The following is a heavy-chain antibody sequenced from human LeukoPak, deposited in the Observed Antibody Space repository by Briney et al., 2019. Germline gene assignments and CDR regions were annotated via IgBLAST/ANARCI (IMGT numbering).Heavy chain of an antibody. Sequence: SETLSLTCTVSGDSISTSNSYWGWIRQPPWKGLEWIGSIYYSGSTYYNPSLKSRVTISVDTSKNQFSLKLSSVTAADTAVYYCARQPGSYYNRYYFDYWAQGTLVTVSS. CDR2: IYYSGST. J-gene: IGHJ4*02. V-gene: IGHV4-39*01. D-gene: IGHD3-10*01. CDR3: ARQPGSYYNRYYFDY. CDR1: GDSISTSNSY.